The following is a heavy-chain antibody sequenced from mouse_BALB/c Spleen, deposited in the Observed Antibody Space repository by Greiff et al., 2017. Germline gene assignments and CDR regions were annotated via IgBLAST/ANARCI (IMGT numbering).Heavy chain of an antibody. CDR1: GYTFTSYT. CDR2: INPSSGYT. Sequence: VQLQQSAAELARPGASVKMSCKASGYTFTSYTMHWVKQRPGQGLEWIGYINPSSGYTEYNQKFKDKTTLTADKSSSTAYMQLSSLTSEDSAVYYCARRHYYGPWYFDVWGAGTTVTVSS. V-gene: IGHV1-4*02. J-gene: IGHJ1*01. D-gene: IGHD1-2*01. CDR3: ARRHYYGPWYFDV.